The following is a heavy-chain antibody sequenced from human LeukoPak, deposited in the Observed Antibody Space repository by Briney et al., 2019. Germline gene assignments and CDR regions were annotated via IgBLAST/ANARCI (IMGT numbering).Heavy chain of an antibody. Sequence: PXETLSLTCAVYGGSFSGYYWSWVRQPPGKGLEWIGEINHSGSTNYNPSLKSRVTISVDTSKNQFSLKLSSVTAADTAVYYCARCPGYSSGWYDYFDYWGQGTLVTVSS. CDR3: ARCPGYSSGWYDYFDY. CDR1: GGSFSGYY. D-gene: IGHD6-19*01. V-gene: IGHV4-34*01. J-gene: IGHJ4*02. CDR2: INHSGST.